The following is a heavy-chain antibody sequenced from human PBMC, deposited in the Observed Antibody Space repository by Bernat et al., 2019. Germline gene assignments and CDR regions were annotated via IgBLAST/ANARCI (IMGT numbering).Heavy chain of an antibody. J-gene: IGHJ4*02. V-gene: IGHV3-23*01. CDR1: GFTFSTYA. Sequence: EVQLLESGGDLVQPGGSLRISCAASGFTFSTYAMSWVRQAPGKGLQWVSFISGSGDITYYADTVKGRFTISRDNSKNMMYLQMNSLRAEDTGIYYCAKGGWLDDWGQGNLVSVSS. CDR2: ISGSGDIT. CDR3: AKGGWLDD. D-gene: IGHD6-19*01.